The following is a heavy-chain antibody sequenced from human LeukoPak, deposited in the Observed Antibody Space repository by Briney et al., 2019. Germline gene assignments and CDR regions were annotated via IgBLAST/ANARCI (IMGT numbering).Heavy chain of an antibody. Sequence: QPGGSLRLSCAASGFTFDDYAMHWVRQAPGKGLEWVSGISWNSGSIGYADSVKGRFTISRDNAKNSLYLQMNSLRAEDTALYYCAKAMDYYDSSGIDYWGQGTLVTVSS. D-gene: IGHD3-22*01. V-gene: IGHV3-9*01. J-gene: IGHJ4*02. CDR2: ISWNSGSI. CDR1: GFTFDDYA. CDR3: AKAMDYYDSSGIDY.